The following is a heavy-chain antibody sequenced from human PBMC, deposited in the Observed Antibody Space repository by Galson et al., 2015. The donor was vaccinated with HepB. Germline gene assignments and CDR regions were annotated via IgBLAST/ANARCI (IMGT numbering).Heavy chain of an antibody. V-gene: IGHV3-30*03. CDR3: ARGDGGGTLLWFGELLYGRNWFDP. J-gene: IGHJ5*02. CDR1: GFTFSSYG. CDR2: ISYDGSNK. D-gene: IGHD3-10*01. Sequence: SLRLSCAASGFTFSSYGMHWVRQAPGKRLEWVAVISYDGSNKYYADSVKGRFTISRDNSKNTLYLQMNSLRAEDTAVYYCARGDGGGTLLWFGELLYGRNWFDPWGQGTLVTVSS.